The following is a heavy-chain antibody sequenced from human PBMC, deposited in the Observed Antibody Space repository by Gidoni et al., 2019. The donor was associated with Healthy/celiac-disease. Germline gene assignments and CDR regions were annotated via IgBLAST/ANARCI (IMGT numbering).Heavy chain of an antibody. CDR3: ASRTGYSSGWYAY. CDR1: GYTFTSYG. D-gene: IGHD6-19*01. Sequence: QVQLVQSGAEVKKPGASVKVSCKASGYTFTSYGISWVRQAPGQGLEWMGWISAYHGNTNYAQKLQGRVTMTTDTSKSTAYMELRSLRSDATAVYYCASRTGYSSGWYAYWGQGTLVTVSS. J-gene: IGHJ4*02. V-gene: IGHV1-18*01. CDR2: ISAYHGNT.